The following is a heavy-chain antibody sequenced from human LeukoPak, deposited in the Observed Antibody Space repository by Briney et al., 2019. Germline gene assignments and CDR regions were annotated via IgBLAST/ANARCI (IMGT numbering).Heavy chain of an antibody. CDR1: GFSFSSYW. V-gene: IGHV3-74*01. J-gene: IGHJ4*02. CDR3: AKVRYDDSSGYPHYYFDY. D-gene: IGHD3-22*01. Sequence: GGSLRLSCAASGFSFSSYWMHWVRQAPGKGLVWVSRIKTDGSSATYADSVKGRFTISRDNAKNTLYLQMSSLRAEDTAEYYCAKVRYDDSSGYPHYYFDYWGQGTLVTVSS. CDR2: IKTDGSSA.